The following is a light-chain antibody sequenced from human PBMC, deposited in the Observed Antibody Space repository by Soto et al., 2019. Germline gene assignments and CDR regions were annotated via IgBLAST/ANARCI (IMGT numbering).Light chain of an antibody. CDR3: QKYNSAPRT. V-gene: IGKV1-27*01. CDR1: QDISNY. CDR2: AAS. J-gene: IGKJ1*01. Sequence: DIQMTQSPSSLSASVGDRVTITCRASQDISNYLAWYQQRPGKVPNLLIYAASILQSGVPSRFSGSGSGTDFSLTISSLQPQDVATYYCQKYNSAPRTVGQGTKVEIK.